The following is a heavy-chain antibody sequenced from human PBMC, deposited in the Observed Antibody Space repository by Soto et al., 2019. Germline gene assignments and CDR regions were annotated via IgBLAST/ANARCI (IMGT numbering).Heavy chain of an antibody. CDR2: MNPNGGNT. CDR3: PRSTNDYGDRH. D-gene: IGHD4-17*01. Sequence: QVQLVQSGAEVKKPGAPVKVSCKASGYTFTSYDINWVRQATGQGLEWMGWMNPNGGNTGNAQKFQGRVTMTRNTTISTAYMELSSLRSEDTAVYYCPRSTNDYGDRHWGQGTLVTISS. V-gene: IGHV1-8*01. J-gene: IGHJ4*02. CDR1: GYTFTSYD.